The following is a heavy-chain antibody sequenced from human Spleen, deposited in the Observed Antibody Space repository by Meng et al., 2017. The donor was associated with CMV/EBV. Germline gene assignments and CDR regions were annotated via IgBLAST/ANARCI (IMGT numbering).Heavy chain of an antibody. CDR2: IYSGGRST. CDR1: GFSVSNND. CDR3: AKDGYCSGSSCYTDAFDI. V-gene: IGHV3-23*03. Sequence: GGSLRLSCAASGFSVSNNDMSWVRQAPGKGLEWVSVIYSGGRSTYYADSVKGRFTISRDNSKNTLYLQMTSLRAEDTAVYYCAKDGYCSGSSCYTDAFDIWGQGTMVTVSS. J-gene: IGHJ3*02. D-gene: IGHD2-2*02.